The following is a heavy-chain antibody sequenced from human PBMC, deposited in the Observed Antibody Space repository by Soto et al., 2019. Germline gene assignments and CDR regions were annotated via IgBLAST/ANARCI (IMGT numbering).Heavy chain of an antibody. Sequence: TGGSLRLSCAASGFTFSSYGMHWVRQAPGKGLEWVAVISYDGSNKYYADSVKGRFTISRDNSKNTLYLQMNSLRAEDTAVYYCAKELGYCSGGSCYYYYYMDVWGKGTTVTVSS. CDR1: GFTFSSYG. J-gene: IGHJ6*03. CDR2: ISYDGSNK. D-gene: IGHD2-15*01. CDR3: AKELGYCSGGSCYYYYYMDV. V-gene: IGHV3-30*18.